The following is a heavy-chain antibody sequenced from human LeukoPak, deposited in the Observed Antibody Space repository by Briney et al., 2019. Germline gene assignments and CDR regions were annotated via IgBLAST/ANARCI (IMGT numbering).Heavy chain of an antibody. D-gene: IGHD5-18*01. Sequence: PGGSLRLSCAASGFTFSSYWMSWVRQAPGKGLEGVANIKKDGSEKYYVDSVKGRFTISRDNAKTSMYLQMNSLRAEDTAVYSCARHLSGITGYTYGRGIDYWGQGTLVTVSS. CDR2: IKKDGSEK. V-gene: IGHV3-7*01. CDR3: ARHLSGITGYTYGRGIDY. J-gene: IGHJ4*02. CDR1: GFTFSSYW.